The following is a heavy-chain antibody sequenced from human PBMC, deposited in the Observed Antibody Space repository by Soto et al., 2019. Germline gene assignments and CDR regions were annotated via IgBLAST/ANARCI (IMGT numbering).Heavy chain of an antibody. Sequence: EVQLLESGGSLVQPGGSLRLSCAASGFTFSSYPMVWVRQAPGKGLESISSISGSGTSYYADSVKGRFTIFRDNSENTLDLQMNSLRAEDTAVYYCAKVITTDISYWYGMDVWGQGTTVTVSS. CDR1: GFTFSSYP. CDR2: ISGSGTS. V-gene: IGHV3-23*01. CDR3: AKVITTDISYWYGMDV. D-gene: IGHD1-26*01. J-gene: IGHJ6*02.